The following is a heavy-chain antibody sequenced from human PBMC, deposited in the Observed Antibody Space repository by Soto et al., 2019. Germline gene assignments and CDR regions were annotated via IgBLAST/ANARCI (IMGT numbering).Heavy chain of an antibody. CDR3: ARDGWLQFSGYYYYGMDV. CDR1: GYTFTSYG. CDR2: ISAYNGNT. J-gene: IGHJ6*02. Sequence: GASVKVSCKASGYTFTSYGISWVRQAPGQGLEWMGWISAYNGNTNYAQKLQGRVTMTTDTSTSTAYMELRSLRSDDTAVYYCARDGWLQFSGYYYYGMDVWGQGTTVTVSS. V-gene: IGHV1-18*01. D-gene: IGHD5-12*01.